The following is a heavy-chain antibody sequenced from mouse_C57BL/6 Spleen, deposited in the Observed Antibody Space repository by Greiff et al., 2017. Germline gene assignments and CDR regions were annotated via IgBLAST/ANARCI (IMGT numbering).Heavy chain of an antibody. D-gene: IGHD2-5*01. CDR2: IYPGDGDT. CDR3: ARLSNFYFDY. J-gene: IGHJ2*01. CDR1: GYAFSSYW. Sequence: VQLQQSGAELVKPGASVKISCKASGYAFSSYWMNWVKQRPGKGLVWIGQIYPGDGDTNYNGKFKGKATLTADKFSSTAYLQLSSLTAEDSAVYCCARLSNFYFDYWGQGTTLTFSS. V-gene: IGHV1-80*01.